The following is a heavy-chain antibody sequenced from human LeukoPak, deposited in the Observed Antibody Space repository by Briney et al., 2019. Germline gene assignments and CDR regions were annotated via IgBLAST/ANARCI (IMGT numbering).Heavy chain of an antibody. CDR1: GFTFSNYW. Sequence: GGSLRLSCAASGFTFSNYWMSWVRQAPGKGLEWVANIHQHGSEKNYVESLKGRFTISRDNAKNSVYLQMNSLRAEDTAVYYCARGYPPLYYDFWSGYEKFDYWGQGTLVTVSS. J-gene: IGHJ4*02. CDR2: IHQHGSEK. V-gene: IGHV3-7*01. CDR3: ARGYPPLYYDFWSGYEKFDY. D-gene: IGHD3-3*01.